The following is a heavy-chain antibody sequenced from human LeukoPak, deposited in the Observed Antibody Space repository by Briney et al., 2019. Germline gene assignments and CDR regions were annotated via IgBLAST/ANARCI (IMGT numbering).Heavy chain of an antibody. Sequence: GGSLRLSCAASGFTFSSYAMNWVRQAPGKGLEWVSSISGSGSSTYYADSVKGRFTISRDNSKNALYLQMNSLRAEDTAVYYCAKSRAAYSSSVDDWGQGTLVTVSS. CDR1: GFTFSSYA. V-gene: IGHV3-23*01. CDR3: AKSRAAYSSSVDD. CDR2: ISGSGSST. D-gene: IGHD6-6*01. J-gene: IGHJ4*02.